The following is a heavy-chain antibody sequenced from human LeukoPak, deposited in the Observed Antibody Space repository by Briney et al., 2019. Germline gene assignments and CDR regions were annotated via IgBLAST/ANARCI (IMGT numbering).Heavy chain of an antibody. V-gene: IGHV1-2*02. J-gene: IGHJ4*02. CDR2: INPNSGGT. Sequence: GASVKVSCKASGGTFSSYAISWVRQAPGQGLEWMGWINPNSGGTNYAQKFQGRVTMTRDTSISTAYMELSRLRSDDTAVYYCARVFAGTWRAFDYWGQGTLVTVSS. D-gene: IGHD3-3*01. CDR3: ARVFAGTWRAFDY. CDR1: GGTFSSYA.